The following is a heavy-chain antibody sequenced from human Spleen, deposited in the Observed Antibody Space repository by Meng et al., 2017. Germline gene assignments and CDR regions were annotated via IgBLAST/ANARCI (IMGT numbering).Heavy chain of an antibody. Sequence: GSLRLSCTVSGASISRYYWSWLRQAPGKGLEWIGYIYQTGSTNYHPSLKSRVTISVDRSKNQFSLRLSSVTAADTAVYYCARDHWNIAVAGSPDYFDYWGQGTRVTCSS. V-gene: IGHV4-59*01. D-gene: IGHD6-19*01. J-gene: IGHJ4*02. CDR1: GASISRYY. CDR3: ARDHWNIAVAGSPDYFDY. CDR2: IYQTGST.